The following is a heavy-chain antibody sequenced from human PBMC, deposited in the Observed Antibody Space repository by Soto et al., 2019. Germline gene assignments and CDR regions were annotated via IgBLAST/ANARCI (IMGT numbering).Heavy chain of an antibody. D-gene: IGHD2-15*01. CDR1: GFTFRNFG. J-gene: IGHJ4*02. V-gene: IGHV3-30*18. Sequence: QVQLVESGGGVVHPGRSLRLSCAVSGFTFRNFGMHWVCQAPGKGLEWVAVISYDGSEKYYAESVKGRFTVFRDNYKNTLALQMNSLRSDDTAVYYCVKDSSPGGYCDSWGQGTLVTVSS. CDR3: VKDSSPGGYCDS. CDR2: ISYDGSEK.